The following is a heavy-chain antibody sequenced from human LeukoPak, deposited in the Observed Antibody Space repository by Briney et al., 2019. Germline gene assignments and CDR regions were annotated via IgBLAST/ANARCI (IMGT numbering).Heavy chain of an antibody. Sequence: GGSLRLSCAASGFPFSEYYMIWIRPAPGKGLEWVSYLGGSGSNIYYADFMKGRFTIARENSKNSLYLQMNSLGADETALYYCARGFDCSTASCSCMDVWGQGTTVTVSS. CDR3: ARGFDCSTASCSCMDV. CDR2: LGGSGSNI. CDR1: GFPFSEYY. D-gene: IGHD2-2*01. V-gene: IGHV3-11*01. J-gene: IGHJ6*02.